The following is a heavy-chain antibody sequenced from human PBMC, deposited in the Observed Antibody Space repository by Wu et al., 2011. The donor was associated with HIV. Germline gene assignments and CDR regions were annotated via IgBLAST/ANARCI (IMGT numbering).Heavy chain of an antibody. J-gene: IGHJ4*02. Sequence: QVQLVQSGAEVKMPGASVKVSCKASGYTFTSYGISWVRQAPGQGLEWMGWISAYDSDTVYAQKLQGRVTMTTDTSTTTVYMEVRSLRSDDTAVYYCARDPPGYPYFFDYWGQGTLVTVSS. V-gene: IGHV1-18*01. CDR2: ISAYDSDT. CDR3: ARDPPGYPYFFDY. CDR1: GYTFTSYG. D-gene: IGHD5-12*01.